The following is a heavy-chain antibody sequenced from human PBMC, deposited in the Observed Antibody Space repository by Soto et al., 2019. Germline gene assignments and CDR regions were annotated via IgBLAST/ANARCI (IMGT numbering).Heavy chain of an antibody. CDR3: ARGAAAYYYYYMDV. CDR1: GGSISSYY. V-gene: IGHV4-59*01. D-gene: IGHD6-13*01. J-gene: IGHJ6*03. CDR2: IYYSGST. Sequence: SECMSLTCTVSGGSISSYYWSWIRQPPGKGLEWIGYIYYSGSTNYNPSLKSRVTISVDTSKNQFSLKLSSVTAADTAVYYCARGAAAYYYYYMDVWGKGTTVTVSS.